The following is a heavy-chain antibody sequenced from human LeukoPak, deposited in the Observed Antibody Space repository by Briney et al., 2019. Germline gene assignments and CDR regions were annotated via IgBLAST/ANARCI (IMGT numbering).Heavy chain of an antibody. V-gene: IGHV1-2*04. CDR1: GYTFTGYY. J-gene: IGHJ4*02. CDR2: INPNSGGT. Sequence: ASVKVSCKASGYTFTGYYMHWVRQAPGQGLEWMGWINPNSGGTNYAQKFQGWVTMTRDTSISTAYMELSRLRSDDTAVYYCARDGASACSGGSCYSDFDYWGQGTLVTVSS. CDR3: ARDGASACSGGSCYSDFDY. D-gene: IGHD2-15*01.